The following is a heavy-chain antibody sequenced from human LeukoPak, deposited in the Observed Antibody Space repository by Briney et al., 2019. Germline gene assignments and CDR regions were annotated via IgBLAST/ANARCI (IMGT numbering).Heavy chain of an antibody. D-gene: IGHD6-19*01. J-gene: IGHJ5*02. CDR1: GYSFTSYW. Sequence: GASLQISCKGSGYSFTSYWIGWVRQLPGKGLEWMGIIYPGDSDTRYSPSFQGQVTISADKSISTAYLQWSSLKASDTAMYHCARQSGQWLVNGGFDPWGQGTLVTVSS. V-gene: IGHV5-51*01. CDR2: IYPGDSDT. CDR3: ARQSGQWLVNGGFDP.